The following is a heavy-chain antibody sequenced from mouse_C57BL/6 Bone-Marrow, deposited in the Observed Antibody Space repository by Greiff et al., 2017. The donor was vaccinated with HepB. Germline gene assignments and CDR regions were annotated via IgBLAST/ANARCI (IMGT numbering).Heavy chain of an antibody. V-gene: IGHV1-4*01. CDR2: INPSSGYT. D-gene: IGHD1-1*01. J-gene: IGHJ2*01. CDR1: GYTFTSYT. Sequence: VQLQQSGAELARPGASVKMSCKASGYTFTSYTMHWVKQRPGQGLEWIGYINPSSGYTKYNQKFKDKATLTADKSSSTAYMQLSSLTSEDSAVYYCARDYYGSSGFDYWGQGTTLTVSS. CDR3: ARDYYGSSGFDY.